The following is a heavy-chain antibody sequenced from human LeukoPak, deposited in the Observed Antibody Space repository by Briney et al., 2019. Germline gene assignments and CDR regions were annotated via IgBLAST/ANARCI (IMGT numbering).Heavy chain of an antibody. D-gene: IGHD1-1*01. CDR2: IYYSGST. CDR3: ARRYSYYYYMAV. V-gene: IGHV4-34*01. J-gene: IGHJ6*03. Sequence: GSLRLPCATYGFSFSSYAMSWVRQAPGKGLEWIGSIYYSGSTNYNPSLKSRVTISVDTSKNQFSLKLSSVTAADAAVYYCARRYSYYYYMAVWGKGTTVTISS. CDR1: GFSFSSYA.